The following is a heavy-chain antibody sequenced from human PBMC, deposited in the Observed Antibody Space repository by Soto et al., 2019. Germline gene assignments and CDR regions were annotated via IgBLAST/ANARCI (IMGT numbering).Heavy chain of an antibody. D-gene: IGHD6-19*01. V-gene: IGHV3-21*01. CDR1: GFTFSSDS. CDR3: ARSLRRNEWLVGPDFDD. CDR2: ISSSSSYI. J-gene: IGHJ4*02. Sequence: GGSLRLSCAASGFTFSSDSMNWVRQAPGKGLEWVSSISSSSSYIYYADSVKGRFTISRDNAKNSLYLQMNSLRAEDTAVYYCARSLRRNEWLVGPDFDDWGQGTLVTVSS.